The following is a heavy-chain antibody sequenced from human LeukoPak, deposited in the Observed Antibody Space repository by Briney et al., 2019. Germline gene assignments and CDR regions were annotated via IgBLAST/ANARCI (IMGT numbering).Heavy chain of an antibody. J-gene: IGHJ4*02. V-gene: IGHV1-24*01. CDR3: ATGQYSSSWYSTPAGY. Sequence: ASVKVSCKVSGYTLTELSMHWVRQAPGKGLEWMGGFDPEDGETIYAQKFQGRVTMTEDTSTDTAYMELSSLRSEDTAVYYCATGQYSSSWYSTPAGYWGQGTLVTVSS. CDR1: GYTLTELS. CDR2: FDPEDGET. D-gene: IGHD6-13*01.